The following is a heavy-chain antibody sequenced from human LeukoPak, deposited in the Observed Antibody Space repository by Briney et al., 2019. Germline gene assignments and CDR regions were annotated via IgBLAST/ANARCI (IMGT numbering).Heavy chain of an antibody. CDR2: INHSGST. V-gene: IGHV4-34*01. CDR3: ARGLNRIAAAGTPFDY. D-gene: IGHD6-13*01. J-gene: IGHJ4*02. CDR1: GGSFSGYD. Sequence: SENLSLTCAVYGGSFSGYDWSWIRQPPGKGLEWIGEINHSGSTNYNPSLKSRVTISVDTSKNQFSLKLSSVTAADTAVYYCARGLNRIAAAGTPFDYWGQGTLVTVYS.